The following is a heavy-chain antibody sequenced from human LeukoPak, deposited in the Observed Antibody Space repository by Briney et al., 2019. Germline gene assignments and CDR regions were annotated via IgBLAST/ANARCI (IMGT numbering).Heavy chain of an antibody. Sequence: PGGSLRLSCAASGFTFSSFWMSWVRQAPGKGLEWLSVMYNGGRTYYADSVKDRFTISRDNSKNTLYLQLNSLRAEDTALYSCATEKSSYGPGNPGGFDYWGRGTLVTVSS. V-gene: IGHV3-66*01. CDR3: ATEKSSYGPGNPGGFDY. J-gene: IGHJ4*02. CDR1: GFTFSSFW. D-gene: IGHD3-10*01. CDR2: MYNGGRT.